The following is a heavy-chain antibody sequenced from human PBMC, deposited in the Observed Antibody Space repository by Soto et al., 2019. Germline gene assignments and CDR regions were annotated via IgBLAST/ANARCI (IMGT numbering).Heavy chain of an antibody. CDR2: IDYRGRT. CDR1: GASINSGGFY. V-gene: IGHV4-31*03. J-gene: IGHJ5*02. Sequence: QVHLQESGPGLVKSSQTLSLTCSVSGASINSGGFYWSWVRQFPGKGREWIGYIDYRGRTFYNPSLKSRATISRDTSKNQFSLEVNSVTAADTAVFFCARVSAAGTRWFDPWGQGTLVTVSS. D-gene: IGHD6-13*01. CDR3: ARVSAAGTRWFDP.